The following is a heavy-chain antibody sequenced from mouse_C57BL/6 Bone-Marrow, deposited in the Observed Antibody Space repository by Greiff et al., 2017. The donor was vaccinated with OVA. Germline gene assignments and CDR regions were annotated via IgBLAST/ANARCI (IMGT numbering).Heavy chain of an antibody. V-gene: IGHV2-2*01. Sequence: QVQLQQSGPGLVQPSQSLSITCTVSGFSLTSYGVHWVRQSPGKGLEWLGVIWSGGSTDDNAAFISRLSISKDNSKSQVFFIMNSLQAYDTAIYYCARQIYYGNYGFAYWGQGTLVTVSA. D-gene: IGHD2-1*01. CDR3: ARQIYYGNYGFAY. J-gene: IGHJ3*01. CDR1: GFSLTSYG. CDR2: IWSGGST.